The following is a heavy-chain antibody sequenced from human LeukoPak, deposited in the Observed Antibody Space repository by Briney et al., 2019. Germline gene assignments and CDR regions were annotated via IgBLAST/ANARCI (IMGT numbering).Heavy chain of an antibody. D-gene: IGHD2-2*01. CDR1: GGSISNYY. V-gene: IGHV4-59*01. CDR2: IYYSGNT. CDR3: ARVRYCSTNRCYDREFDN. J-gene: IGHJ4*02. Sequence: PSETLSLTCTVSGGSISNYYWSWIRQPPGKGLEWIGYIYYSGNTYYNPSLKSRVTISVDTSKNQFSLKLNSVTAADTAVYYCARVRYCSTNRCYDREFDNWGQGTLVTVSS.